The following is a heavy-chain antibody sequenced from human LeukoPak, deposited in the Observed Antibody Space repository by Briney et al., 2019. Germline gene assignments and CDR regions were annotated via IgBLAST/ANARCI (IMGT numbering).Heavy chain of an antibody. V-gene: IGHV3-48*03. CDR3: ARLDYDSRGYYYGFDP. J-gene: IGHJ5*02. D-gene: IGHD3-22*01. Sequence: GGSLRLSCAASGFTFSSYEMNWVRQAPGKGLEWVSYISSSGSTIYYADSVKGRFTISRDNAKNSLYLQMNSLRAEDTAVYYCARLDYDSRGYYYGFDPWGQGTLVTVSS. CDR1: GFTFSSYE. CDR2: ISSSGSTI.